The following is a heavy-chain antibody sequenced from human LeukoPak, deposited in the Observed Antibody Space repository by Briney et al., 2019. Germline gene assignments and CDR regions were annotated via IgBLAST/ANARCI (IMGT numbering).Heavy chain of an antibody. V-gene: IGHV4-39*01. Sequence: SVTLSLTCSVSGGSVSSPRLYWGWLRQSPGKGLEWIATTHYSGSTYYNPSLRSRVTISLDTSENQFSLQLSSVTAADTATYYCAYSVAPTFYDSGGSDTFDVWGLGTMVTVSS. CDR1: GGSVSSPRLY. D-gene: IGHD5/OR15-5a*01. J-gene: IGHJ3*01. CDR2: THYSGST. CDR3: AYSVAPTFYDSGGSDTFDV.